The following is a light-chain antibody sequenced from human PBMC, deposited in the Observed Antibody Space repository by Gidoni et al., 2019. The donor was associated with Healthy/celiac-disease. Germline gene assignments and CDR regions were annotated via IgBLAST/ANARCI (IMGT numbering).Light chain of an antibody. V-gene: IGKV2-28*01. CDR1: QSLLHSNGYNY. CDR2: LGS. CDR3: MQALQTQYT. J-gene: IGKJ2*01. Sequence: DIVMTQSPLSLPVTPGEPASISCRSSQSLLHSNGYNYLDWYLQKPGQSPQLLIYLGSNRASGVPDRFSGSGSGTDFTLKISRVEAEDVGVYYCMQALQTQYTFXQXTKLEIK.